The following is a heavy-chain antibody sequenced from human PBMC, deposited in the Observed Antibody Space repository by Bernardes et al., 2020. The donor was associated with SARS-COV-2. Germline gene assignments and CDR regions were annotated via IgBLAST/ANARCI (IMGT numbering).Heavy chain of an antibody. CDR1: GYPFKTSG. CDR3: ARDRLAGGFSIAFNYFDP. D-gene: IGHD6-19*01. Sequence: ASVKVSCKASGYPFKTSGISWVRQAPGQGLEWLGWISPSNGETDYAQNLQGRVTMSTDASTNTVYMELRSLRSDDTAVYYCARDRLAGGFSIAFNYFDPWGQGTLVTVSS. V-gene: IGHV1-18*01. CDR2: ISPSNGET. J-gene: IGHJ5*02.